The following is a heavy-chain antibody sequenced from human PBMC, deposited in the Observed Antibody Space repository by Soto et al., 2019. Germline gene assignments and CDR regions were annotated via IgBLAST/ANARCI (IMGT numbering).Heavy chain of an antibody. J-gene: IGHJ3*02. Sequence: GASVKVSCKASGYTFTSHAMHWVRQAPGQRLEWMGWINAGNGNTKYSQKFQGRVTMTRDTSASTAYMELSSLRSEDTAVYYCARGYCSGGSCYSFAFDIWGQGTMVTVSS. D-gene: IGHD2-15*01. CDR3: ARGYCSGGSCYSFAFDI. V-gene: IGHV1-3*01. CDR2: INAGNGNT. CDR1: GYTFTSHA.